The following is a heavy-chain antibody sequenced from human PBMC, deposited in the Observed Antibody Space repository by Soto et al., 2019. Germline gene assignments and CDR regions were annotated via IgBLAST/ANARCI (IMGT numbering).Heavy chain of an antibody. D-gene: IGHD6-13*01. Sequence: QLQLQESGPGLVKPSETLSLTCTVSGGSISSNTYYWGWIRQPPGKGLEWIGSIYHSGSTYYNPSLKSPLTTSVDTSTNQFSLKLNSVTASDTALYHSARNSSDWSEEVDYYSRRPFDVWGQG. CDR2: IYHSGST. V-gene: IGHV4-39*01. J-gene: IGHJ6*01. CDR3: ARNSSDWSEEVDYYSRRPFDV. CDR1: GGSISSNTYY.